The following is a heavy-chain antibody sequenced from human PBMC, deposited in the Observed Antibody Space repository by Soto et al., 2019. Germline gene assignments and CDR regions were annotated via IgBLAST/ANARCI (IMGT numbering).Heavy chain of an antibody. V-gene: IGHV3-33*08. CDR3: ARADCTGAYCYSWPFNYGVDV. CDR2: IWYDGSNK. D-gene: IGHD2-15*01. CDR1: GFTFSRYG. Sequence: SLRLSCAASGFTFSRYGMHLVRQAPGKGLEWVAIIWYDGSNKYYADSVKGRFTISRDNSRNTLYLQMNSLRAEDTALYYCARADCTGAYCYSWPFNYGVDVWGQGTTVTVSS. J-gene: IGHJ6*02.